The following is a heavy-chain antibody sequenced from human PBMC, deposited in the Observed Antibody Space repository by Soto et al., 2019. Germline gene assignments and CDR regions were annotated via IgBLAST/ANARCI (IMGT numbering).Heavy chain of an antibody. V-gene: IGHV4-39*01. CDR2: IYYSGRT. CDR3: ARQRTTVVTQAYFDH. J-gene: IGHJ4*02. D-gene: IGHD2-21*02. Sequence: SETLSLTCIVSGESISSSSYYWGWIRQPPGKGLEWIGSIYYSGRTYYNPSFKSRVTITIDTSKNQFSLKLSSVTATDTAVYYCARQRTTVVTQAYFDHWGQGALVTVSS. CDR1: GESISSSSYY.